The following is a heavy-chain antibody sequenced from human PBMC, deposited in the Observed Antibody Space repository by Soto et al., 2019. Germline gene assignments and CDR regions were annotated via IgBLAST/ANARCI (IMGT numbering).Heavy chain of an antibody. D-gene: IGHD6-19*01. J-gene: IGHJ4*02. Sequence: GGSLRLSCVASGFTFSPYAMSWVRQAPGKGLEWVSGISYSGSNKYYADSVKGRFTISRDNSKNTLYLQMNSLRAEDTAVYYCARDHGSSGWHRAGGYWGQGTLVTVSS. CDR3: ARDHGSSGWHRAGGY. CDR1: GFTFSPYA. CDR2: ISYSGSNK. V-gene: IGHV3-23*01.